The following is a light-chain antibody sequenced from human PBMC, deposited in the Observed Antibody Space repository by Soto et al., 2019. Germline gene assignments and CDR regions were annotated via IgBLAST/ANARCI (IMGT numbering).Light chain of an antibody. CDR1: SGDIGSYNR. V-gene: IGLV2-14*01. Sequence: QSALTQPASVSGSPGQSITISCTGTSGDIGSYNRVSWYQQHPGKAPKLIIYEVTERPSGVSNRFSGSKSGNTASLTISGSQAEDDAEYYCSSYTNINTRACVFGTGTKLTVL. CDR3: SSYTNINTRACV. J-gene: IGLJ1*01. CDR2: EVT.